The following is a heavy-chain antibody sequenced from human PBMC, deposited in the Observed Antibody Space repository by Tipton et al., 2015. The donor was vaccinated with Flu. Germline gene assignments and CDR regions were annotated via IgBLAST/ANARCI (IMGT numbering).Heavy chain of an antibody. CDR1: GGSFSHYY. J-gene: IGHJ4*02. CDR2: INHSWST. V-gene: IGHV4-34*01. CDR3: ARDDGNWALDY. Sequence: TLSLTCAVYGGSFSHYYWTWIRQPPGKGLEWIGEINHSWSTNYNPSLKSRVTISADTSKNQFSLILNSVTSADTAVYYCARDDGNWALDYWGQGTLVTVSS. D-gene: IGHD7-27*01.